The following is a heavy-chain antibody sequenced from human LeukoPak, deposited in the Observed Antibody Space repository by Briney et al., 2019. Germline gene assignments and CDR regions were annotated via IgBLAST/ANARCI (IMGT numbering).Heavy chain of an antibody. CDR1: GGTFSSYA. CDR3: ARERQHYYGSGSYYNFFEY. V-gene: IGHV1-69*01. CDR2: IIPISGTA. D-gene: IGHD3-10*01. J-gene: IGHJ4*02. Sequence: ASVKVSCKASGGTFSSYAISWVRQAPGQGLEWMGGIIPISGTANYAQKFQGRVTITADESTTTAYMELSSLRYEDTAVYYCARERQHYYGSGSYYNFFEYWGQGTLVTVSS.